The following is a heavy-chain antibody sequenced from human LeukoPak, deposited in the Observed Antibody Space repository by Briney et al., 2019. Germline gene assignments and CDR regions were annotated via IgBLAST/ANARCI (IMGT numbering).Heavy chain of an antibody. Sequence: HPGGSLRLSCAASGFTFSSYWMHWVRQAPGKGLVWVSRINSDGSRTTYADSVKGRFTISRDNSKNTLYLQMNSLRAEDTTVYYCAKDQKELRYFEWSCDYWGQGTLVTVSS. CDR1: GFTFSSYW. J-gene: IGHJ4*02. V-gene: IGHV3-74*01. CDR2: INSDGSRT. CDR3: AKDQKELRYFEWSCDY. D-gene: IGHD3-9*01.